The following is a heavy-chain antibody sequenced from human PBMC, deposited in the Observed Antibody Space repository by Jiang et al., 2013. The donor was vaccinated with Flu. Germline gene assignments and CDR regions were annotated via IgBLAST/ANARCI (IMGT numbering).Heavy chain of an antibody. CDR2: IYNSGST. Sequence: LLKPSETLSLTCTVSGGSISSYYWSWIRQPPGKGLEWIGYIYNSGSTNYNPSLKSRVTISLDTSKNQFSLKLSSVTAADTAVYYCAKSYYNAKYRDWGQGTLVTVSS. CDR3: AKSYYNAKYRD. J-gene: IGHJ4*02. V-gene: IGHV4-59*01. D-gene: IGHD3-10*01. CDR1: GGSISSYY.